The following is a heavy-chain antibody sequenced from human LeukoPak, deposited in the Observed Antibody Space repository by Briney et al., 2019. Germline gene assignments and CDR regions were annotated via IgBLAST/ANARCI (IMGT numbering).Heavy chain of an antibody. V-gene: IGHV4-38-2*01. J-gene: IGHJ5*02. D-gene: IGHD3-22*01. CDR3: ARVSYYDSSGYNWFDP. CDR2: IYHSGST. CDR1: GYSISSGYY. Sequence: SETLSLTCAVSGYSISSGYYWGWIRQPPGKGLEWIGSIYHSGSTYYNPSLKSRVTISVDTSQNQFSLKLSSVTAADTAVYYCARVSYYDSSGYNWFDPWGQGTLVTVSS.